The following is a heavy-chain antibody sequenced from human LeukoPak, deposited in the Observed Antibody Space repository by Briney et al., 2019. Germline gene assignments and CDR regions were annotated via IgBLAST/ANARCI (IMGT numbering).Heavy chain of an antibody. CDR3: AMSANCGGDCYSYYFDH. J-gene: IGHJ4*02. CDR2: IYPDDSDT. CDR1: GYTFTNYW. D-gene: IGHD2-21*02. V-gene: IGHV5-51*01. Sequence: GESLKISFKGSGYTFTNYWIGWVRQMPGKGLEWMGIIYPDDSDTRYSPSFQGQVTISVGKSIRIACLQWSSLKASDTAMYYCAMSANCGGDCYSYYFDHWGQGTLVTVSP.